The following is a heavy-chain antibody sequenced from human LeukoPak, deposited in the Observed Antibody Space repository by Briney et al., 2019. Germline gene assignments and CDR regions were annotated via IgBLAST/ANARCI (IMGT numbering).Heavy chain of an antibody. CDR2: INHSGST. V-gene: IGHV4-34*01. CDR3: ARGSHNFDY. CDR1: GGSFSGYY. J-gene: IGHJ4*02. Sequence: SSETLSLTCAVYGGSFSGYYWSWIRQPPGKGLEWIGEINHSGSTNYNPSLKSRVTISVDTSKNQFSLKLSSVTAADTAVYYCARGSHNFDYWGQGILVTVSS.